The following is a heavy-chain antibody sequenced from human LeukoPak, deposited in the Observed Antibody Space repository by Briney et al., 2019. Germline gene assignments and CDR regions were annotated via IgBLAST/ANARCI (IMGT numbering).Heavy chain of an antibody. CDR1: GGSFSGYY. CDR3: ASLVIGSGYYYYYGMDV. D-gene: IGHD3-16*02. J-gene: IGHJ6*02. Sequence: SETLSLTCAVYGGSFSGYYWSWIRQPPGKGLEWIGEINHSGSTNYNPSLKSRVTISVDTSKNQFSLKLSSVTAADTAAYYCASLVIGSGYYYYYGMDVWGQGTTVTVSS. V-gene: IGHV4-34*01. CDR2: INHSGST.